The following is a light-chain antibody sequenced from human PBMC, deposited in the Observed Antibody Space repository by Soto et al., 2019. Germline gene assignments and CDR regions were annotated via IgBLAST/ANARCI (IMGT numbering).Light chain of an antibody. CDR1: ALPKQY. CDR2: KDT. V-gene: IGLV3-25*03. CDR3: QSADSSGAWV. J-gene: IGLJ3*02. Sequence: SYELTQPPSVSLSPGQTASITCSGDALPKQYGYWYQQRPGQAPVVVISKDTERPSGIPERFTGSSSGTTVTLTISAVQAEDEADYYCQSADSSGAWVFGGGTKLTVL.